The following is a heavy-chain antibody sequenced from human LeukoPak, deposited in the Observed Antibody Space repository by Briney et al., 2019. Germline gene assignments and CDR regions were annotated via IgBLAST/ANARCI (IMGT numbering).Heavy chain of an antibody. CDR1: GGTFSSYA. V-gene: IGHV1-69*04. J-gene: IGHJ6*02. CDR2: TIPTFGIA. D-gene: IGHD5-18*01. Sequence: GASVKVSCKASGGTFSSYAISWERQAPGQGLEWMGRTIPTFGIANYAQKFQGRVTITADKSTSTAYMELSSLRSEDTAVYYCARGYSYGYRRVYYYGMDVWGQGTTVTVSS. CDR3: ARGYSYGYRRVYYYGMDV.